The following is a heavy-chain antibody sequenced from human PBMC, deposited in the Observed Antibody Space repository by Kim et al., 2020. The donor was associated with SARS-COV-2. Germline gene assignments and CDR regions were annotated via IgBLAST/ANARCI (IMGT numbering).Heavy chain of an antibody. D-gene: IGHD2-2*01. V-gene: IGHV1-69*05. CDR3: ASYASDAFDI. Sequence: TANYAQKFQGRVAITTDESTSTAYMGLSRLRSEDTAVYYCASYASDAFDIWGQGTMGTVSS. CDR2: TA. J-gene: IGHJ3*02.